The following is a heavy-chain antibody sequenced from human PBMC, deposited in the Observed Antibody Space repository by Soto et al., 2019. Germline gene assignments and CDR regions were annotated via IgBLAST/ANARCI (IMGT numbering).Heavy chain of an antibody. D-gene: IGHD6-13*01. J-gene: IGHJ5*02. CDR3: ARVRGARSISWGTEFDP. Sequence: ESGGGLVQPGGSLRLSCAASGFTVSSNYMSWVRQAPGKGLEWVSVIYSGGSTYYADSVKGRFTISRHTSKNTLSLQMNSVRAEDSSVLSCARVRGARSISWGTEFDPWGQGTLVTVSS. V-gene: IGHV3-53*04. CDR1: GFTVSSNY. CDR2: IYSGGST.